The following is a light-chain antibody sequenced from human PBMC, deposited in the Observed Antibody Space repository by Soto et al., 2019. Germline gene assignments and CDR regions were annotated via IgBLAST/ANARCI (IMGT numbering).Light chain of an antibody. J-gene: IGKJ1*01. V-gene: IGKV3-20*01. CDR2: GAS. CDR3: QQYGSSPTT. CDR1: QSVSSSY. Sequence: EIVLTQSPGTLSLSPGERATLSCTASQSVSSSYLAWYQQKPGQAPRLLIYGASSRATGIPDRFSGSGSGTDFTLTISRLEPEDLAVYYCQQYGSSPTTFGQGTKVEIK.